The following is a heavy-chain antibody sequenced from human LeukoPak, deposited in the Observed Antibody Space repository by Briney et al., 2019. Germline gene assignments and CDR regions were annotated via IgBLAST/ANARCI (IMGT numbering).Heavy chain of an antibody. CDR2: INPNSGGT. V-gene: IGHV1-2*06. CDR1: GYTFTGYY. CDR3: ARARCSSTSCSPTPPYYYYMDV. Sequence: ASVKVSCKASGYTFTGYYMHWVLQAPGQGLEWMGRINPNSGGTNYAQKFQGRVTMTRDTSISTAYMELSRLRSDDTAVYYCARARCSSTSCSPTPPYYYYMDVWGKGTTVTVSS. D-gene: IGHD2-2*01. J-gene: IGHJ6*03.